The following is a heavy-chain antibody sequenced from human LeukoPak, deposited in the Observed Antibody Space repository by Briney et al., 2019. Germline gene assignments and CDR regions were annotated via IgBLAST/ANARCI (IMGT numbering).Heavy chain of an antibody. CDR1: GGSISSGGYS. J-gene: IGHJ4*02. CDR2: IYNSGST. CDR3: ARGWGPAYCGGDCHRHFDY. V-gene: IGHV4-30-4*07. Sequence: PSQTLSLTCAVSGGSISSGGYSWNWIRQPPGKGLEWFGYIYNSGSTSYNPSLKSRVSLSVDTSKNLFSLTLNSMTAADTAVYYCARGWGPAYCGGDCHRHFDYWGQGTLVTVSS. D-gene: IGHD2-21*02.